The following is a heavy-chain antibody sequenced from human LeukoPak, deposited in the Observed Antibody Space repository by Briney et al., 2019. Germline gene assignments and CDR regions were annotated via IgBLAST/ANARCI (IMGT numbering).Heavy chain of an antibody. CDR3: ARFEGYGFPATDFDY. CDR1: GFTFSSYE. Sequence: GGSLRLSCAASGFTFSSYEMNWVRQAPGKGLEWVSYISSSGSTIYYADSVKGRFTISRDNAKNSLYLQMNSLRAEDTAVYYCARFEGYGFPATDFDYWGQGTLVTVSS. CDR2: ISSSGSTI. J-gene: IGHJ4*02. D-gene: IGHD5-18*01. V-gene: IGHV3-48*03.